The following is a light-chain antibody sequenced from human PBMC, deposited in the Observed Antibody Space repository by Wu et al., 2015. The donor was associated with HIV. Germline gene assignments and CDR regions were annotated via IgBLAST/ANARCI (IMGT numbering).Light chain of an antibody. Sequence: EIMLTQSPGTLSLSPGERATLSCRASQSVCSSCLAWYQQKPGQAPRLLIYGASSRASGIPDRFSGSGSGTDFTLTISRPEPEDFALYYCQQYGSSWTFGQGTKVEIK. CDR3: QQYGSSWT. J-gene: IGKJ1*01. V-gene: IGKV3-20*01. CDR1: QSVCSSC. CDR2: GAS.